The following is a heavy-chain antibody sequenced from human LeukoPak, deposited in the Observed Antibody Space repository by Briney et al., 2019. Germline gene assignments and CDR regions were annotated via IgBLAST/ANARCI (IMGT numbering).Heavy chain of an antibody. CDR2: INPRGGST. D-gene: IGHD3-22*01. CDR3: ARYMDYYDSSGYYHN. Sequence: ASVKVSCKASGYTFTSYYMHWVRQAPGQGVEWMGIINPRGGSTSYAQKFQCRVTMTRDTSTSTIYMELSSLRSEDTAVYYCARYMDYYDSSGYYHNWGQGTMVTVSS. V-gene: IGHV1-46*01. CDR1: GYTFTSYY. J-gene: IGHJ3*02.